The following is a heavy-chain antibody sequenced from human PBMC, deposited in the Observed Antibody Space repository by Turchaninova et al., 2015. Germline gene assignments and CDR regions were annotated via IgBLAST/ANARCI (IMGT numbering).Heavy chain of an antibody. J-gene: IGHJ4*02. V-gene: IGHV3-74*01. Sequence: EVQLVESGGGFVQPGGSLRLSGAAPGFTFSHYWMHGVRQAPGKGLVWVSRINNDWSTTIYADSVKGRFTISRDNAKNTVYLQMNSLRAEDTAVYYCARDAGGVVPYLGQGTLVTVSS. CDR3: ARDAGGVVPY. CDR2: INNDWSTT. CDR1: GFTFSHYW. D-gene: IGHD3-16*01.